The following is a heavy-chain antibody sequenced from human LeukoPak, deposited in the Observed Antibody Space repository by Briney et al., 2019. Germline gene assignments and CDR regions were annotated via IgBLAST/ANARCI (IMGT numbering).Heavy chain of an antibody. Sequence: GESLRLSCVASGFTFSSYAMSWVRQAPGKGLEWVAAIGDSGGTTYYVDSVRGRFTISRDNSKNTLYLQMNSLRAEDTAVYYCAKVPHGDYAVDYWGQGTLVTVSS. CDR1: GFTFSSYA. V-gene: IGHV3-23*01. CDR3: AKVPHGDYAVDY. J-gene: IGHJ4*02. D-gene: IGHD4-17*01. CDR2: IGDSGGTT.